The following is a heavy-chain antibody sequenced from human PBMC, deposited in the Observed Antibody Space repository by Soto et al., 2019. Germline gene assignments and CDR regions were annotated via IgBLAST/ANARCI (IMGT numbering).Heavy chain of an antibody. CDR3: AVYGYGVSAAAY. J-gene: IGHJ4*02. CDR1: GLTFRNDW. V-gene: IGHV3-7*03. Sequence: LRLSCAGSGLTFRNDWLSWVRQAPGKGLEWLANINQDGSERYYVDSVRGRFTISRDNVENSLYLQLNSLRPEDTAVYYCAVYGYGVSAAAYWGQGTLVTVSS. D-gene: IGHD4-17*01. CDR2: INQDGSER.